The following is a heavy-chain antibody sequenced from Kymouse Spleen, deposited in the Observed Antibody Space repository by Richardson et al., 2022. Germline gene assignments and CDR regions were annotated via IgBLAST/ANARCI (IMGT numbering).Heavy chain of an antibody. CDR3: ARLGNYDYYYYGMDV. CDR1: GGSISSSSYY. CDR2: IYYSGST. Sequence: QLQLQESGPGLVKPSETLSLTCTVSGGSISSSSYYWGWIRQPPGKGLEWIGSIYYSGSTYYNPSLKSRVTISVDTSKNQFSLKLSSVTAADTAVYYCARLGNYDYYYYGMDVWGQGTTVTVSS. D-gene: IGHD4-11,IGHD4-11*01. V-gene: IGHV4-39*01. J-gene: IGHJ6*02.